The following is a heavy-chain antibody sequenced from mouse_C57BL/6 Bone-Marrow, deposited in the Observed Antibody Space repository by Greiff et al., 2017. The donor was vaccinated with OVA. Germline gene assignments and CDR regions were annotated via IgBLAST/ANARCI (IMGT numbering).Heavy chain of an antibody. Sequence: QVQLQQPGAELVMPGASVKLSCKASGYTFTSYWMHWVKQRPGQGLEWIGEIDPSDSYTNYNQKFKGKSTLTVDKSSSTAYMQLSSLTSEDSAVDYCARGDYGSSFPYWGQGTTLTVSS. V-gene: IGHV1-69*01. CDR3: ARGDYGSSFPY. D-gene: IGHD1-1*01. CDR1: GYTFTSYW. CDR2: IDPSDSYT. J-gene: IGHJ2*01.